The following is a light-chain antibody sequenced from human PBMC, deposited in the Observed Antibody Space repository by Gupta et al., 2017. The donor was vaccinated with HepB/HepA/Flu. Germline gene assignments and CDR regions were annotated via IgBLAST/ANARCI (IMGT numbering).Light chain of an antibody. J-gene: IGLJ2*01. V-gene: IGLV2-23*02. CDR3: CSYAGSSTLA. CDR2: EVS. Sequence: QSALTQPASVSGSPGQSITISCTGTSSDVGSYSLVSWYQQHPGKAPKLMIYEVSKRPSGVSNRFSGSKSGNTASLTISGLQAEDEADYYCCSYAGSSTLAIGGGTTLTVL. CDR1: SSDVGSYSL.